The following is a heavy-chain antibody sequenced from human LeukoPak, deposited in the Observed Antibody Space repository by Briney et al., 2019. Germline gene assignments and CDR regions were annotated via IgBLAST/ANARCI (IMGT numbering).Heavy chain of an antibody. J-gene: IGHJ4*02. Sequence: SETLSLTCTVSGGSISSGGYYWSWIRQHPGKGLEWIGYIYYSGSTSYNPSLKSRVTISLDTSKNQFSLKLSSVTAADTAVYYCARDEMATINYFDYWGQGTLVTVSS. CDR2: IYYSGST. CDR3: ARDEMATINYFDY. CDR1: GGSISSGGYY. V-gene: IGHV4-31*03. D-gene: IGHD5-24*01.